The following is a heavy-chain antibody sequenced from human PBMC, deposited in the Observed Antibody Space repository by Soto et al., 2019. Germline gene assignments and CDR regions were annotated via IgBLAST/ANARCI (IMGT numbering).Heavy chain of an antibody. D-gene: IGHD5-12*01. CDR3: AKDLQSYSDYDYYCYGMDV. CDR1: GFTFSTYG. V-gene: IGHV3-30*18. J-gene: IGHJ6*02. CDR2: ISYDGTNK. Sequence: QVQLVESGGGEVQPGRSLTISCEASGFTFSTYGMHWVRQTPGKGLEWVAVISYDGTNKFYSDSVKGRFTISRDNFKNTLTLKMNSLRADDTAVYSCAKDLQSYSDYDYYCYGMDVWGLGTRVTVSS.